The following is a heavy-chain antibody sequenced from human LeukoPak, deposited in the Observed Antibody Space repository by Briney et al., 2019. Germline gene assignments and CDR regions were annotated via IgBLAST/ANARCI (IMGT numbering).Heavy chain of an antibody. CDR1: GFTFSSYG. CDR2: ISYDGRNK. Sequence: GGSLRLSCAASGFTFSSYGMHWVRQAPGKGLEWVAVISYDGRNKYYADSVKGRFTISRDNSKNTLYLQMNSLRAEDTAVYYCAKELANPRMTTVTPAGSDYWGQGTLVTVSS. J-gene: IGHJ4*02. CDR3: AKELANPRMTTVTPAGSDY. V-gene: IGHV3-30*18. D-gene: IGHD4-17*01.